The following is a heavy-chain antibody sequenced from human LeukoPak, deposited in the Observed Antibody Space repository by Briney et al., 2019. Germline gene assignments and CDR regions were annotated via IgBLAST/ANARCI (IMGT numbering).Heavy chain of an antibody. J-gene: IGHJ6*02. D-gene: IGHD3-10*02. CDR2: VFYNGAT. V-gene: IGHV4-39*07. CDR3: ARRGPSMLSGMDV. CDR1: GGSISSSIYY. Sequence: PSETLSLTCIVSGGSISSSIYYWAWVRQPPGKGLEWIGTVFYNGATQYSPSLRSRVTISIDTSTNQFSLKLSSVTAADTAVYYCARRGPSMLSGMDVWGQGTTVTVSS.